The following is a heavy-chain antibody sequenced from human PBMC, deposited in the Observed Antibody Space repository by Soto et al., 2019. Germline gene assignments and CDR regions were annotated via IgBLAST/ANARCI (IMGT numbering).Heavy chain of an antibody. CDR1: GFTFDDYA. CDR3: AKGAVTSIFGYFDY. Sequence: EVHLVESGGGLVQPGRSLRLSCTASGFTFDDYAMQWVRQVPGKGLEWVSSISWNSGNIVYADSVKGRFTISRDSANNSLYLQMSSLRTEDTALYYCAKGAVTSIFGYFDYWGQGTLVTVSS. V-gene: IGHV3-9*01. CDR2: ISWNSGNI. J-gene: IGHJ4*02. D-gene: IGHD3-3*01.